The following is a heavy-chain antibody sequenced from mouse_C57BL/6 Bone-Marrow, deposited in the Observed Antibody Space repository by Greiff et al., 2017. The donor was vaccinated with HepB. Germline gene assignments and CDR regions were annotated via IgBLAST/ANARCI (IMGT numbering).Heavy chain of an antibody. CDR1: GFTFSSYA. Sequence: EVKVVESGEGLVKPGGSLKLSCAASGFTFSSYAMSWVRQTPEKRLEWVAYISSGGDYIYYADTVKGRFTISRDNARNTLYLQMSSLKSEDTAMYYCTREGPYSNDAMDYWGQGTSVTVSS. V-gene: IGHV5-9-1*02. D-gene: IGHD2-5*01. CDR3: TREGPYSNDAMDY. CDR2: ISSGGDYI. J-gene: IGHJ4*01.